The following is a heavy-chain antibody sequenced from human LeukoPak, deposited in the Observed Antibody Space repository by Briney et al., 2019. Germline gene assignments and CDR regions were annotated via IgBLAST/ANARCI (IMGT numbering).Heavy chain of an antibody. D-gene: IGHD5-18*01. CDR3: ARDRYGYFAPDY. CDR1: GFTFSSYS. V-gene: IGHV3-48*01. Sequence: PGGSLRLSCAASGFTFSSYSMNWVRQAPGKGLEWVSYISSSSSPIYFADSVKGRFTISGDNAKNSLYLQMNSLRAEDTAVYYCARDRYGYFAPDYWGQGTLVTVSS. CDR2: ISSSSSPI. J-gene: IGHJ4*02.